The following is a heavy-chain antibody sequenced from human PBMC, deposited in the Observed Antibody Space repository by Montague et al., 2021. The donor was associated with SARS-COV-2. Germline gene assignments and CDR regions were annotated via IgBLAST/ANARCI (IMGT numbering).Heavy chain of an antibody. Sequence: SETLSLTCTVSGDSISSSSYYWGWIRQPPGKGLEWIGSIYYSGSTYYNPSLKSRVTISVDTSKNQFSLKLSSVTAADTAVYYCARDKAEYIVVVPAVPLAYGMDVWGQGTTVTVSS. CDR1: GDSISSSSYY. CDR2: IYYSGST. D-gene: IGHD2-2*01. CDR3: ARDKAEYIVVVPAVPLAYGMDV. J-gene: IGHJ6*02. V-gene: IGHV4-39*07.